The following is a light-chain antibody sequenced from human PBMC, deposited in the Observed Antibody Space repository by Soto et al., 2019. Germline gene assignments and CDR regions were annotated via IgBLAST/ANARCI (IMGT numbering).Light chain of an antibody. Sequence: EIVLTQSPATLSLSPGERATLSCRTSQGVGSYLAWYQQKPGQAPRLLIYDVSKRATGFPARFSGSGSGTDFTLTISSLEPEDFAVYFCQQRSDWPLIFGGGTKVEI. J-gene: IGKJ4*01. CDR3: QQRSDWPLI. CDR1: QGVGSY. CDR2: DVS. V-gene: IGKV3-11*01.